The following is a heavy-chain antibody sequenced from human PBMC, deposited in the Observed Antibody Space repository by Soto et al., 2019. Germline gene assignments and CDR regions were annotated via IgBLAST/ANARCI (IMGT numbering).Heavy chain of an antibody. Sequence: GGSLRLSCAASGFTFSSYGMHWVRQAPGKGPEWVAVIWYDGSNKYYADSVKGRFTISRDNSKNTLYLQMNSLRAEDTAVYYCARDLESSLNWFDPWGQGTLVTVSS. D-gene: IGHD1-1*01. CDR1: GFTFSSYG. CDR3: ARDLESSLNWFDP. J-gene: IGHJ5*02. CDR2: IWYDGSNK. V-gene: IGHV3-33*01.